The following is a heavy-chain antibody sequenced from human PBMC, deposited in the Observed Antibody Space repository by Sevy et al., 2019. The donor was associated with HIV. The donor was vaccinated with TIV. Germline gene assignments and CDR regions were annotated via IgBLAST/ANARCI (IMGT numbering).Heavy chain of an antibody. D-gene: IGHD3-10*01. V-gene: IGHV3-9*01. CDR1: GFTFDDYA. CDR2: ISWNSGSI. CDR3: AKDGTADYGSGSSADDAFDI. J-gene: IGHJ3*02. Sequence: GGSLRLSCAASGFTFDDYATHWVRQAPGKGLEWVSGISWNSGSIGYADSVKGRFTISRDNAKNSLYLQMNSLRAEDTALYYCAKDGTADYGSGSSADDAFDIWGQGTMVTVSS.